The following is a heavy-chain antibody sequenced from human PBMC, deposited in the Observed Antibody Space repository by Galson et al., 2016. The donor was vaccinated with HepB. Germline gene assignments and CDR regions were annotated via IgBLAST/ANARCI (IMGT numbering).Heavy chain of an antibody. CDR1: GGSLNSNRYL. CDR2: IYSSGTT. D-gene: IGHD1-14*01. V-gene: IGHV4-61*02. CDR3: VRDGPGDVYAFDI. Sequence: TLSLTCTLSGGSLNSNRYLWTFIRQPAGKGLEWIGRIYSSGTTRYNPSLKSRVTISLDTSKNQVSLKLNSVTAADTAVYYCVRDGPGDVYAFDIWGQGTMVTVSS. J-gene: IGHJ3*02.